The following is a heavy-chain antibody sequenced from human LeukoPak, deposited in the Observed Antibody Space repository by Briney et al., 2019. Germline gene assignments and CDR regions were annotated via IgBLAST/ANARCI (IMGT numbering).Heavy chain of an antibody. V-gene: IGHV1-46*01. J-gene: IGHJ4*02. CDR3: AREGEIGYDLSDY. CDR2: INPSGGST. Sequence: GASVKVSCKASGYTFTNYYMNWVRQAPGQGLEWMGIINPSGGSTSYAQKFQGRVTVTRDTSTSTVYMELSSLRSADTAMYYCAREGEIGYDLSDYWGQGTLVTVSS. CDR1: GYTFTNYY. D-gene: IGHD5-12*01.